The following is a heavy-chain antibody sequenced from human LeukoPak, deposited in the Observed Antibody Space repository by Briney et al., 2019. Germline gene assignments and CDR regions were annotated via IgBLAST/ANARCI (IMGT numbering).Heavy chain of an antibody. J-gene: IGHJ6*03. D-gene: IGHD5-12*01. Sequence: PGGSLRLSCAASGFSFSSYEMNWVRQAPGKGLEWVSYIGSTTNSIYYADSVKGRFTISRDNAKKSLHLQMNSLRAEDTAVYYYARDEYSGLYYYMDVWGKGTTVTVSS. CDR3: ARDEYSGLYYYMDV. CDR2: IGSTTNSI. CDR1: GFSFSSYE. V-gene: IGHV3-48*03.